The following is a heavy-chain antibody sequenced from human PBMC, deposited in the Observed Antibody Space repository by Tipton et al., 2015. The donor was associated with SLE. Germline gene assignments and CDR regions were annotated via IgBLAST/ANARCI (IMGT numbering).Heavy chain of an antibody. J-gene: IGHJ6*03. CDR2: INHSGST. CDR1: GGSFSGYY. D-gene: IGHD2-2*01. Sequence: TLSLTCAVYGGSFSGYYWSWIRQPPGKGLEWIGEINHSGSTNYSPSLKSRVTISVDTSKNQFSLKLSSVTAADTAVYYCARGQCTSCYYYYMDVWGKGTTVTVSS. V-gene: IGHV4-34*01. CDR3: ARGQCTSCYYYYMDV.